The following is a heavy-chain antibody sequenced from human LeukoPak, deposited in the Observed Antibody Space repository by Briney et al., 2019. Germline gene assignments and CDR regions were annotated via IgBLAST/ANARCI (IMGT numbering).Heavy chain of an antibody. CDR2: IYTSGST. J-gene: IGHJ4*02. D-gene: IGHD3-10*01. V-gene: IGHV4-4*07. CDR3: ARDLDPLEVELSKGQRITMVRGVIIDY. Sequence: SETLSLTCTVSGGSISSYYWSWIRQPAGKGLEWIGRIYTSGSTNYNPSLKSRVTMSVDTSKNQFSLKLSSVTAADTAVYYCARDLDPLEVELSKGQRITMVRGVIIDYWGQGTLVTVSS. CDR1: GGSISSYY.